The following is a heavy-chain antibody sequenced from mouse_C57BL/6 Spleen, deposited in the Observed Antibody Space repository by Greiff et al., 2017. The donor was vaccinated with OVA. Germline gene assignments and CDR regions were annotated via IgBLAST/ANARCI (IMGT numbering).Heavy chain of an antibody. Sequence: VQLQQSGAELVRPGSSVKLSCKASGYTFTSYWMHWVKQRPIQGLEWIGNIDPSDSETHYNQKFKDKATLTVDKSSSTAYMQLSSLTSEDSAVYYCARSGPHYGSSYPDYWGQGTTLTVSS. J-gene: IGHJ2*01. D-gene: IGHD1-1*01. CDR1: GYTFTSYW. CDR3: ARSGPHYGSSYPDY. V-gene: IGHV1-52*01. CDR2: IDPSDSET.